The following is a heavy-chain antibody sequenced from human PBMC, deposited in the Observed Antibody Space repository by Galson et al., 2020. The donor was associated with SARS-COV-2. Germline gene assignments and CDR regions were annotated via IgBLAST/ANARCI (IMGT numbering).Heavy chain of an antibody. V-gene: IGHV1-24*01. Sequence: ASVKVSCKVSGYTLTELSMHWVRQAPGKGLEWMGGFDPEDGETIYAQKFQGRVTMTEDTSTDTAYMELSSLRSEDTAVYYCATARNRLRFLEWLLWVYWGQGTLVTVSS. D-gene: IGHD3-3*01. CDR1: GYTLTELS. CDR3: ATARNRLRFLEWLLWVY. J-gene: IGHJ4*02. CDR2: FDPEDGET.